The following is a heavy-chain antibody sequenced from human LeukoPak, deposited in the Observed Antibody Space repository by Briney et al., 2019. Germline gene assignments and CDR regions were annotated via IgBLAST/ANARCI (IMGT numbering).Heavy chain of an antibody. CDR2: ISYDGSNK. V-gene: IGHV3-30*04. CDR3: ARGGVDY. J-gene: IGHJ4*02. D-gene: IGHD3-16*01. Sequence: GRSLRLSCAASGFTFSSYAMHWVRQAPGKGLEWVAVISYDGSNKYYADSVKGRFTISRDNYKNTLYLQMNSLRAEDTAVYYCARGGVDYWGQGTLVTVSS. CDR1: GFTFSSYA.